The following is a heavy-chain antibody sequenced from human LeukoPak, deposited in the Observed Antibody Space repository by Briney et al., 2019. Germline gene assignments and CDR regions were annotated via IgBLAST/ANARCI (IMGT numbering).Heavy chain of an antibody. CDR3: ARFYYDTSGHGAFDI. D-gene: IGHD3-22*01. Sequence: SQTLSLTCANSGDSVSSNSAAWNWIRQSPSRGLEWLGRTYYRSKWYYDYAVSVKSRITINPDTSKNQFSLQLNSVTPEDTAVHYCARFYYDTSGHGAFDIWGQGTMVTVSS. CDR2: TYYRSKWYY. J-gene: IGHJ3*02. CDR1: GDSVSSNSAA. V-gene: IGHV6-1*01.